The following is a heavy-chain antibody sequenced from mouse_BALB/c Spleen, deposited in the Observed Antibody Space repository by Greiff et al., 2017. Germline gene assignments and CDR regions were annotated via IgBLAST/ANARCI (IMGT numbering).Heavy chain of an antibody. Sequence: DVHLVESGGGLVQPGGSRKLSCAASGFTFSSFGMHWVRQAPEKGLEWVAYISSGSSTIYYADTVKGRFTISRDNPKNTLFLQMTSLRSEDTAMYYCARWDDYDDGDWFAYWGQGTLVTVSA. CDR3: ARWDDYDDGDWFAY. J-gene: IGHJ3*01. CDR1: GFTFSSFG. D-gene: IGHD2-4*01. CDR2: ISSGSSTI. V-gene: IGHV5-17*02.